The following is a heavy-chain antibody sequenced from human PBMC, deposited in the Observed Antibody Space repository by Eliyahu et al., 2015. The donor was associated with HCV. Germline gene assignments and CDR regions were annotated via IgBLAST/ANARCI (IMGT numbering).Heavy chain of an antibody. D-gene: IGHD3-22*01. CDR2: ISGSGGST. Sequence: EVQLLESGGGLVQPGGSLRLSCAASGFXFSSYXMSWVRQAPGKGLEWVSAISGSGGSTYYADSVKGRFTISRDNSKNTLYLQMNSLRAEDTAVYYCAKDSTYYYDSSGFYFDYWGQGTLVTVSS. V-gene: IGHV3-23*01. CDR1: GFXFSSYX. J-gene: IGHJ4*02. CDR3: AKDSTYYYDSSGFYFDY.